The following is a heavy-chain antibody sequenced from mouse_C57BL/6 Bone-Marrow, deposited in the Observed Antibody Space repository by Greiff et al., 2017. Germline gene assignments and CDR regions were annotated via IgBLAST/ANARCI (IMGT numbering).Heavy chain of an antibody. Sequence: VQLQQSGAELMKPGASVKLSCKATGYTFTGYWIEWVKQRPGHGLEWIGEILPGSGSTNYNETFKGKATFTADTSSNTAYMQLSSLTTEDSAIXYCARWGFYYGYFYAMDYWGQGTLVTVSS. CDR1: GYTFTGYW. V-gene: IGHV1-9*01. CDR2: ILPGSGST. CDR3: ARWGFYYGYFYAMDY. J-gene: IGHJ4*01. D-gene: IGHD2-2*01.